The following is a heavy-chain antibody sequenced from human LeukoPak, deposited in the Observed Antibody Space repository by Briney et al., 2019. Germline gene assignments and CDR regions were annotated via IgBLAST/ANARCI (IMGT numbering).Heavy chain of an antibody. CDR3: ARVPLGIAVAGTHYYYYMDV. V-gene: IGHV1-8*03. CDR2: MNPNSGNT. D-gene: IGHD6-19*01. CDR1: GYTFTSYD. Sequence: ASVKVSCKASGYTFTSYDINWVRQATGQGLEWMGWMNPNSGNTGYAQKFQGRVTITRNTSISTAYMELSSLRSEDTAVYYCARVPLGIAVAGTHYYYYMDVWGKGTTVTISS. J-gene: IGHJ6*03.